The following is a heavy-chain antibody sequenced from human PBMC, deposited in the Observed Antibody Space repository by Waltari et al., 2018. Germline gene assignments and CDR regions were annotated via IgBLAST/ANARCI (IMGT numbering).Heavy chain of an antibody. Sequence: QVQLVQSGAEVKKPGSSVKVSCKVSGATFTANAVSGVRQAPGQGLERMAGVIPVPGAQKYSTKFQDRVTITADASSTTAYLELSNLRSEDTAKYYCARKAGSCSGDACWALDYWGQGTLVTVSS. D-gene: IGHD2-15*01. CDR3: ARKAGSCSGDACWALDY. V-gene: IGHV1-69*01. CDR1: GATFTANA. CDR2: VIPVPGAQ. J-gene: IGHJ4*02.